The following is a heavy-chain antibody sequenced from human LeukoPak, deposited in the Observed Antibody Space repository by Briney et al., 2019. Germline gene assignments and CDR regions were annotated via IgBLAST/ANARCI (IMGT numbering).Heavy chain of an antibody. Sequence: GGSLRLSCAASGFTFSSYSVNWVRQAPGKGLEWVSSISSSSSYIYYADSVKGRFTISRDNAKNSLYLQMNSLRAEDTAVYYCARDRDIVATIALQYYYYGMDVWGQGTTVTVSS. V-gene: IGHV3-21*01. J-gene: IGHJ6*02. CDR1: GFTFSSYS. CDR2: ISSSSSYI. CDR3: ARDRDIVATIALQYYYYGMDV. D-gene: IGHD5-12*01.